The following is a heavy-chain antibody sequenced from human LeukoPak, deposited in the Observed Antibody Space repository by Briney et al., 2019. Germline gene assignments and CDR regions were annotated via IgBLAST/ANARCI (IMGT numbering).Heavy chain of an antibody. CDR2: INHSGST. J-gene: IGHJ1*01. CDR1: GGSFSGYY. D-gene: IGHD2-2*01. CDR3: ARGDVGYCSSTSCYPTYFQH. V-gene: IGHV4-34*01. Sequence: PSETLSLTCAVYGGSFSGYYWSWIRQPPGKGLEWIGEINHSGSTSYNPSLKSRVTISVDTSKNQFSLKLSSVTAADTAVYYCARGDVGYCSSTSCYPTYFQHWGQGTLVTVSS.